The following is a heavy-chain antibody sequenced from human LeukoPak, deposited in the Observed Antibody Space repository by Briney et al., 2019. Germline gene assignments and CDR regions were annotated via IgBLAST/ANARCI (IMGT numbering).Heavy chain of an antibody. J-gene: IGHJ4*02. D-gene: IGHD3-22*01. Sequence: SETLSLTCAVYGGSFSGYYWSWIRQPPGKGLEWIGEINHSGSTNYNPSLKSRVTISVDTSKNQFSLKLSSVTAADTAVYYCASNDSSRRWGQGTLVTVSS. CDR1: GGSFSGYY. CDR2: INHSGST. V-gene: IGHV4-34*01. CDR3: ASNDSSRR.